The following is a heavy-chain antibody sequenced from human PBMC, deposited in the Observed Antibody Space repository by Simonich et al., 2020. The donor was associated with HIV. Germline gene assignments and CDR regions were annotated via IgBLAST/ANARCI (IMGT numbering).Heavy chain of an antibody. V-gene: IGHV3-9*01. CDR2: IRWDSGSI. J-gene: IGHJ3*02. CDR3: AKGRLKWELLRGAFDI. Sequence: EVQLVESGGGLVQPGRSLRLSCAASGFTFDDYAMHWVRQAPGKGRVWVKGIRWDSGSIGYADSMKGRFTNSRDNAKKSLYLQMNSLRAEDTALYYCAKGRLKWELLRGAFDIWGQGTMVTVSS. CDR1: GFTFDDYA. D-gene: IGHD1-26*01.